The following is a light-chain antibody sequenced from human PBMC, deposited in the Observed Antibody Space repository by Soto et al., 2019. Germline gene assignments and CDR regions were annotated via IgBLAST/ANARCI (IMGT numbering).Light chain of an antibody. CDR1: QSISTS. CDR3: QQYHSYSPYT. CDR2: KAS. V-gene: IGKV1-5*03. Sequence: DIQMTQSPSTLSASVGVRVTITCRASQSISTSLAWYQHKPGKAPRLLIYKASSLETGVSSRFTGSGSGTEFTLTISSLQPDDFATYYCQQYHSYSPYTFGQGTKLEI. J-gene: IGKJ2*01.